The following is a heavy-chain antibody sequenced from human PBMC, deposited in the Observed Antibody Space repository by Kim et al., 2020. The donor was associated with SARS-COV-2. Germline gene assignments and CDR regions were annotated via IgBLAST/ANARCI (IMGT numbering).Heavy chain of an antibody. Sequence: SETLSLTCTVSGGSISSSSYYWGWIRQPPGKGLEWIGSIYYSGSTYYNSSLKSRVATSVDTSKNQFFLKLSPVTAAETAEYYCARVVVGHILVVTGHWYFVLWGRGTLVTVSS. V-gene: IGHV4-39*07. CDR1: GGSISSSSYY. J-gene: IGHJ2*01. CDR3: ARVVVGHILVVTGHWYFVL. CDR2: IYYSGST. D-gene: IGHD2-21*02.